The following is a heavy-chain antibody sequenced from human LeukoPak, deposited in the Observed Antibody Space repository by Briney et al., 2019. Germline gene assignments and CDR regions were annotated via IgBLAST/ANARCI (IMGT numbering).Heavy chain of an antibody. Sequence: GGSLRLSCAASGFTFSDYYMSWIRQAPGKGLEWVSYISSSGSNIYYADFVKGRFTISRDNAKNSLYLQMNSLRAEDTAVYYCARDLHYDFWSADYWGQGTLVTVSS. CDR3: ARDLHYDFWSADY. CDR1: GFTFSDYY. V-gene: IGHV3-11*04. CDR2: ISSSGSNI. J-gene: IGHJ4*02. D-gene: IGHD3-3*01.